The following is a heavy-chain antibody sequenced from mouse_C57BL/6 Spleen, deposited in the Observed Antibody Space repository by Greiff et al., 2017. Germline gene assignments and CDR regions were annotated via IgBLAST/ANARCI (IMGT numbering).Heavy chain of an antibody. V-gene: IGHV1-69*01. CDR1: GYTFTSYW. D-gene: IGHD2-1*01. CDR2: IDPGDSYT. J-gene: IGHJ3*01. CDR3: ARAGGNPGFAY. Sequence: QVQLQQSGAELVMPGASVKLSCKASGYTFTSYWMHWVKQRPGQGLEWIGEIDPGDSYTNYNQKFKGKSTLTVDNSSSTTYMQLSSLTSEDSAVYDRARAGGNPGFAYWGQGTLVTVSA.